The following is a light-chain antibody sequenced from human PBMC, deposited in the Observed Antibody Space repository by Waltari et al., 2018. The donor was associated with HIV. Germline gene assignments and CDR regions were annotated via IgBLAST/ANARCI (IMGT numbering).Light chain of an antibody. J-gene: IGKJ4*01. Sequence: DIVMTQSPLSLSVTPGEPASISCKSSQSLLKSNGYIYLDWYLQKPWQSPQLLIYLGSNRASGVPDRFSGSGSATDFTLKISRVEAEDAGIYYCMEALETPLTFGGGTRVEIK. CDR3: MEALETPLT. V-gene: IGKV2-28*01. CDR2: LGS. CDR1: QSLLKSNGYIY.